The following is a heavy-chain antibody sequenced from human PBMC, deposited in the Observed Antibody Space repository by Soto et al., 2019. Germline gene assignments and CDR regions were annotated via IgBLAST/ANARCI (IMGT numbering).Heavy chain of an antibody. Sequence: EAQLVDSGGGLVQPGGSLRLSCVASGFTFSRYSLSCVRQSPGKGLEWSSYIDPSGNHRAYADSVEGRFAVSRDNAEKSLYLQRNRRRDADTGLYDCARDRLTGDAREAFDSWGRGTMVSVSS. V-gene: IGHV3-48*02. CDR3: ARDRLTGDAREAFDS. CDR2: IDPSGNHR. J-gene: IGHJ3*02. D-gene: IGHD7-27*01. CDR1: GFTFSRYS.